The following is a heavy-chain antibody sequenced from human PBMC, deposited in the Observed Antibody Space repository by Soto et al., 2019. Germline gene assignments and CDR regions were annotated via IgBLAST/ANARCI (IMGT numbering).Heavy chain of an antibody. CDR3: ARRYSSSWYLASYYYGMDV. V-gene: IGHV4-39*01. D-gene: IGHD6-13*01. CDR2: IYYSGST. Sequence: SETLSLTCTVSGGSISSSSYYWGWIRQPPGTGLEWIGSIYYSGSTYYNPSLKSRVTISVDTSKNQFSLKLSSVTAADTAVYYCARRYSSSWYLASYYYGMDVWGQGTTVTVSS. J-gene: IGHJ6*02. CDR1: GGSISSSSYY.